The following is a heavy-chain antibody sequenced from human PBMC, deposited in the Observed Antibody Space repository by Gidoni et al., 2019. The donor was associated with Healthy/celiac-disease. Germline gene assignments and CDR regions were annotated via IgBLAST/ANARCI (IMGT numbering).Heavy chain of an antibody. J-gene: IGHJ4*02. D-gene: IGHD5-18*01. V-gene: IGHV3-11*01. CDR3: ARQGDSYGWGGFDY. CDR2: FSSSGSTI. CDR1: GFPFSDYY. Sequence: QVQLVESGGGLVKPGGSLRLSCAASGFPFSDYYMSWIRQAPGTGRGWVSYFSSSGSTINYEDSGKGRFTSSRDNAKNSLYMQRNSLRAEDTAVYYCARQGDSYGWGGFDYWGQGTLVTVSS.